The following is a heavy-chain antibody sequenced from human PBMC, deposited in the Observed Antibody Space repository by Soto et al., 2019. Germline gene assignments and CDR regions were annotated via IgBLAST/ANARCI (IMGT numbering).Heavy chain of an antibody. D-gene: IGHD2-15*01. CDR3: ARDLGDCSGGSCYFMAYYYYGMDV. J-gene: IGHJ6*02. CDR2: IWYDGSNK. Sequence: GGSLRLSCAASGFTFSSYGMHWVRQAPGKGLEWVAVIWYDGSNKYYADSVKGRFTISRDNSKNTLYLQMNSLRAEDTAVYYCARDLGDCSGGSCYFMAYYYYGMDVWGQGTTVTVSS. V-gene: IGHV3-33*01. CDR1: GFTFSSYG.